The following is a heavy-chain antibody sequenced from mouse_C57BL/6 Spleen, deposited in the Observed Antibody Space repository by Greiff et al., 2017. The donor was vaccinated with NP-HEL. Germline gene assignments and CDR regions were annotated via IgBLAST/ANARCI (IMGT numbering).Heavy chain of an antibody. J-gene: IGHJ4*01. CDR1: GFTFSDYY. D-gene: IGHD2-5*01. CDR3: ARHGDTAYYSNYAMDY. CDR2: ISNGGGST. V-gene: IGHV5-12*01. Sequence: EVQGVESGGGLVQPGGSLKLSCAASGFTFSDYYMYWVRQTPEKRLEWVAYISNGGGSTYYPDTVKGRFTISRDNAKNTLYLQMSRLKSEDTAMYYCARHGDTAYYSNYAMDYWGQGTSVTVSS.